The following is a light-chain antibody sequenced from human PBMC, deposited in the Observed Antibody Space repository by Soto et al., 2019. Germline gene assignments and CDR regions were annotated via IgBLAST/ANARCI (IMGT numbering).Light chain of an antibody. Sequence: EIVLTESPGTLSLSPGERATLSCSATQSVSNNYLAWYQQKPGQAPRLLIYCASNRATGVPVRFSGSGSGTDFPPTTSRLESEDFALYYCHQYGSSVTLGQGTKVDI. CDR3: HQYGSSVT. J-gene: IGKJ1*01. V-gene: IGKV3-20*01. CDR2: CAS. CDR1: QSVSNNY.